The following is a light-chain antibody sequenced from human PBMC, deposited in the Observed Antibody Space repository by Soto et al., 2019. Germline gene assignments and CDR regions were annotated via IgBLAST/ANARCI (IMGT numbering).Light chain of an antibody. CDR2: DVS. CDR3: CSYAGSYPYV. CDR1: SSDVGGYNY. Sequence: QSVLTQPRSVSGSPGQPVTISCTGTSSDVGGYNYVSWYQQHPGKAPKLMIYDVSKRPSGVPDRFSGSKSGNTASLTISGLQAEDEADYYCCSYAGSYPYVFGTGTKLTVL. J-gene: IGLJ1*01. V-gene: IGLV2-11*01.